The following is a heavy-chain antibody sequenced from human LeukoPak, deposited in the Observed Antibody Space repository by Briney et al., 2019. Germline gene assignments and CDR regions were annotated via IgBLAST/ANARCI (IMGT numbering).Heavy chain of an antibody. V-gene: IGHV1-18*01. CDR2: ISAYNGNT. J-gene: IGHJ6*02. CDR1: GYTFTSYG. CDR3: ARDKVRYDFWCGYSPDEYYYYGMDV. D-gene: IGHD3-3*01. Sequence: GASVKVSCKASGYTFTSYGISWVRQAPGQGLEWMGWISAYNGNTNYAQKLQGRVTMTTDTSTSTAYMELRSLRSDDTAVYYCARDKVRYDFWCGYSPDEYYYYGMDVWGQGTTVTVSS.